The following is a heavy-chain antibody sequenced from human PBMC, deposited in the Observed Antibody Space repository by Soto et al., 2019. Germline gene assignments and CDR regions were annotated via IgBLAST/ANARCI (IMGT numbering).Heavy chain of an antibody. Sequence: EVQLLESGGGLVQPGGSLRLSCAASGFTCRSYAMSWVRQAPGKGLEWVSAISGSGGTTYYADSVKGRFTFSRDNSKNTLYLKMNSLRAEDTAVYYCAKTANVWFSAFDIWGQGTMVTVSS. J-gene: IGHJ3*02. CDR1: GFTCRSYA. D-gene: IGHD3-10*01. CDR3: AKTANVWFSAFDI. CDR2: ISGSGGTT. V-gene: IGHV3-23*01.